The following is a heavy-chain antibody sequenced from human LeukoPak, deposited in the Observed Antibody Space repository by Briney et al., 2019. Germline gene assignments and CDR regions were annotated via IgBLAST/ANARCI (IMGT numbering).Heavy chain of an antibody. CDR3: ARASGSRTTTNFDY. D-gene: IGHD1-1*01. Sequence: PGGSLRLSCAASGFTFSSYSMNWVRQAPGKGLEWVSYISSSGSTIYYADSVKGRFTISRDNAKNSLYLQMNSLRAEDTAVYYCARASGSRTTTNFDYWGQGTLVTVSS. V-gene: IGHV3-48*04. CDR2: ISSSGSTI. J-gene: IGHJ4*02. CDR1: GFTFSSYS.